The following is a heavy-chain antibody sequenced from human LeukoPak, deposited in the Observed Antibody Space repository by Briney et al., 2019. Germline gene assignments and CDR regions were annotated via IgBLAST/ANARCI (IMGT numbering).Heavy chain of an antibody. V-gene: IGHV1-8*01. CDR1: GYTFTNDN. CDR2: MNPNNGNT. J-gene: IGHJ4*02. D-gene: IGHD6-13*01. CDR3: ARSIPADY. Sequence: GASVKVSCKASGYTFTNDNINWVRQATGQGLEWMGWMNPNNGNTGFAQKFQGRVTLTRNASISTAYMELSSLRSEDTAVYYCARSIPADYWGQGTLVTVSS.